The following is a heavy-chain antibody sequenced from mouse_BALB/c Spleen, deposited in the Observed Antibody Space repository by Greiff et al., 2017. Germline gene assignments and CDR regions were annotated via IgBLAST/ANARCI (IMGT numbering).Heavy chain of an antibody. CDR1: GYSFTSYY. CDR3: ARDTTVVARWYFDV. V-gene: IGHV1-66*01. CDR2: IFPGSGNT. J-gene: IGHJ1*01. Sequence: VQLQQSGPELVKPGASVKISCKASGYSFTSYYIHWVKQRPGQGLEWIGWIFPGSGNTKYNEKFKGKATLTADTSSSTAYMQLSSLTSEDSAVYFCARDTTVVARWYFDVWGAGTTVTVSS. D-gene: IGHD1-1*01.